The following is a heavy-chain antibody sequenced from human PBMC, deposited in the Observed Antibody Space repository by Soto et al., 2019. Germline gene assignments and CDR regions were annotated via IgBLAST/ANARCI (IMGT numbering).Heavy chain of an antibody. CDR2: IYYSGST. Sequence: SETLSLTCTVSVGSISRYCWTWFWQPPGKGLEWIGYIYYSGSTYYNPSLKSRVTISVDTSKNQFSLKLSSVTAADTAVYYCATHDYVWGSYRVFDYWGQGTLVTVSP. D-gene: IGHD3-16*02. CDR1: VGSISRYC. V-gene: IGHV4-59*06. CDR3: ATHDYVWGSYRVFDY. J-gene: IGHJ4*02.